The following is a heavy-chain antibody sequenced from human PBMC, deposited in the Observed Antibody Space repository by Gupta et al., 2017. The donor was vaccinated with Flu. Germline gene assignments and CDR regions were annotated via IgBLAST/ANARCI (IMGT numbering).Heavy chain of an antibody. Sequence: VRLVESGGGVVQPGRSLRLSCAAYGFMFSSYGMNWVRQAPGKGLEWVAVIWYDGSSQYHADSVKGRFTISRDNSRNTLYLQMNSLRAEDTAVYYCARNYYGSGGWPDYWGQGTLVTVSS. J-gene: IGHJ4*02. CDR1: GFMFSSYG. D-gene: IGHD3-10*01. CDR2: IWYDGSSQ. V-gene: IGHV3-33*01. CDR3: ARNYYGSGGWPDY.